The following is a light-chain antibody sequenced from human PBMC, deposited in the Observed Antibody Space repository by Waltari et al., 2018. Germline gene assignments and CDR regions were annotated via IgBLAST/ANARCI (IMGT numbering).Light chain of an antibody. CDR1: TSDVGGYNY. CDR2: DVT. Sequence: SAVTQPRSVSGSPGQSVTISCTGTTSDVGGYNYVSWYQHHPGKAPKLMIFDVTQRPSGVPDRFSGSKSANTASLTISGLQAEDEADYYCCSFAGTYTWVFGGGTKVTVL. J-gene: IGLJ3*02. CDR3: CSFAGTYTWV. V-gene: IGLV2-11*01.